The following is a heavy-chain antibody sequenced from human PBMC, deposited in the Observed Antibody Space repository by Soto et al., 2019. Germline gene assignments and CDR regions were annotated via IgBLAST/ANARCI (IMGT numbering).Heavy chain of an antibody. V-gene: IGHV3-74*01. CDR2: INHDGSKT. CDR1: DFTVGNNY. Sequence: GGSLRLSCAASDFTVGNNYMTWVRQAPGKGLEWVSRINHDGSKTEYADSVKGRFTISRDNTKNTLYLQMNSLRVEDTAMYYCVREPWGFSGTWYDYWGQGTLVTVSS. J-gene: IGHJ4*02. CDR3: VREPWGFSGTWYDY. D-gene: IGHD6-13*01.